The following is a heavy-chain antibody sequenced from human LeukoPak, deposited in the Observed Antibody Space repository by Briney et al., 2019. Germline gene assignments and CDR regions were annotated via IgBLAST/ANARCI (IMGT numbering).Heavy chain of an antibody. CDR3: ARGEAVASHDY. CDR1: GYTFTGYY. Sequence: AASMKVSCKASGYTFTGYYIHWVRPAPGQGLGWMGWINPNSGGTNYAQKFQGRVTMTRDSSISTAYMELNRLTSDDTAVYYCARGEAVASHDYWGQGTLVTVSS. CDR2: INPNSGGT. V-gene: IGHV1-2*02. J-gene: IGHJ4*02. D-gene: IGHD6-19*01.